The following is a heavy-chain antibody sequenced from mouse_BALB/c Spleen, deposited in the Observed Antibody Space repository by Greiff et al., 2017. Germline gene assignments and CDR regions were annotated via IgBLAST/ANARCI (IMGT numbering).Heavy chain of an antibody. D-gene: IGHD2-4*01. CDR3: ARRSTMITTGGYCFDY. V-gene: IGHV1S81*02. J-gene: IGHJ2*01. Sequence: QLQLKQPGAELVKPGASVKFSCKASGYTFTTTWMHWVKQRPGQGLEWIGEINPSNGRTNYNEKFKSKATLTVDKSSSTAYMQLSSLTSEDSAVYYCARRSTMITTGGYCFDYWGQGTTLTVSS. CDR2: INPSNGRT. CDR1: GYTFTTTW.